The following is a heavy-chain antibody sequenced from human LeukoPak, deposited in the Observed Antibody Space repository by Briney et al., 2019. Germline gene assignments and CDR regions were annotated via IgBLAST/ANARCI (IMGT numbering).Heavy chain of an antibody. V-gene: IGHV3-21*01. J-gene: IGHJ4*02. Sequence: PGGSLRLSCAASGFTFSSYSMNWVRQAPGKGLEWVSSISSSSSYIYYADSVKGRFTISRDNAKNSPYLQMNSLRAEDTAVYYCARGLYCSSTSCCIFDYWGQGTLVTVSS. D-gene: IGHD2-2*01. CDR1: GFTFSSYS. CDR3: ARGLYCSSTSCCIFDY. CDR2: ISSSSSYI.